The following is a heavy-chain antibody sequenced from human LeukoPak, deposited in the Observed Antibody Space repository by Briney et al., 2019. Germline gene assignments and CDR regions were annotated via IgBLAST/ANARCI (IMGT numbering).Heavy chain of an antibody. V-gene: IGHV4-59*12. D-gene: IGHD3-22*01. CDR1: GGSISGYY. CDR3: ARDDYYDSSGYRNAFDI. J-gene: IGHJ3*02. CDR2: MYYSGTT. Sequence: SETLSLTCTVSGGSISGYYWSWIRQPPGKGLEWIGYMYYSGTTNYNPSLKSRATMSVDTSKNQFSLKLSSVSAADTAVYFCARDDYYDSSGYRNAFDIWGQGTVVTVSS.